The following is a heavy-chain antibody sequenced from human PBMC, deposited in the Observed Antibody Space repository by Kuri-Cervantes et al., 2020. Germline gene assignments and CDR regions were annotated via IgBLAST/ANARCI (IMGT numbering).Heavy chain of an antibody. CDR2: IYSSGST. J-gene: IGHJ4*02. Sequence: SETLSLTCTVSGGSISSSDYYWGWIRQPPGKGLEWIGNIYSSGSTYYNPSLESRVTISVDTSKNQFSLKLSSVTAADTAVYYCARVYSNFDGSGSFVDYWGQGTLVTVSS. CDR3: ARVYSNFDGSGSFVDY. V-gene: IGHV4-39*01. D-gene: IGHD3-10*01. CDR1: GGSISSSDYY.